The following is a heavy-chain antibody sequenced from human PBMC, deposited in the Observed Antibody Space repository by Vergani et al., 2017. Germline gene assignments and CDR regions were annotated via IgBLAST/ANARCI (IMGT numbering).Heavy chain of an antibody. D-gene: IGHD3-22*01. V-gene: IGHV4-34*01. CDR2: INHSGST. Sequence: QVLLQQWGAGLLKPSETLSLTCAVYGGSFSGYYWSWIRQPPGKGLEWIGEINHSGSTNYNPSLKSRVTISVDTSKNQFSLKLSSVTAADTAVYYCARGPRFLTTPNYYYYYMDVWGKGTTVTVSS. CDR3: ARGPRFLTTPNYYYYYMDV. CDR1: GGSFSGYY. J-gene: IGHJ6*03.